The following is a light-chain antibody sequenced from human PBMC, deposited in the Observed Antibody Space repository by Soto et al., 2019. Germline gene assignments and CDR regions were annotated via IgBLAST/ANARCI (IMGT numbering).Light chain of an antibody. V-gene: IGKV3-20*01. Sequence: DIVLTQSPGTLSLSPGDRATLSCRASQSVNSNYLGWYQQKPGHAPRLLIYGASSRASGVPDRFSGSGSGTDFTLTISRLEPEDFAVYYCHQFGVSPPYTFGQGTKLEI. CDR3: HQFGVSPPYT. CDR1: QSVNSNY. CDR2: GAS. J-gene: IGKJ2*01.